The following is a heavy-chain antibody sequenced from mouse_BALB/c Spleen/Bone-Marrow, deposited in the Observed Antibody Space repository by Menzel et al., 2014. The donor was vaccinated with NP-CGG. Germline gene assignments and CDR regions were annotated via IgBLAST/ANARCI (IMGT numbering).Heavy chain of an antibody. Sequence: QVQLQQPGPGLVAPSQSLSITCTVSGFSLTGYGVSWVRRPPGKGLEWLGMIWGDGSTDYNSALKSRLSISKDNSKSQVLLKMNSLQTDDTARYYCARDSFLITRALDYWGQGTSVTVSS. CDR1: GFSLTGYG. J-gene: IGHJ4*01. D-gene: IGHD2-4*01. V-gene: IGHV2-6-7*01. CDR2: IWGDGST. CDR3: ARDSFLITRALDY.